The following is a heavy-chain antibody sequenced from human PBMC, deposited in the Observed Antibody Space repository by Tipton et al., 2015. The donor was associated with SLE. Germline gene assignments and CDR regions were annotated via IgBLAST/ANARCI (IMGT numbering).Heavy chain of an antibody. V-gene: IGHV4-34*01. CDR2: INHCGSP. CDR1: GGSFSGYY. CDR3: ARGTVQAFDI. D-gene: IGHD4-11*01. Sequence: TLSLTCAVYGGSFSGYYWSWIRQPPGKGLEWVGEINHCGSPNYNPSLKSRVTISVDTSKNQFSLKLSSVTAADTAVYYCARGTVQAFDIWGQGTMVTVSS. J-gene: IGHJ3*02.